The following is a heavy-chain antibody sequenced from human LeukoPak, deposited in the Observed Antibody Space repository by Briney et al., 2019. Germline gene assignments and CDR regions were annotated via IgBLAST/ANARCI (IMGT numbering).Heavy chain of an antibody. J-gene: IGHJ4*02. CDR1: GGSFSGYY. CDR3: ASVFGGTTGVSYFDY. CDR2: INHSGST. V-gene: IGHV4-34*01. D-gene: IGHD1-7*01. Sequence: SENLSLTCAVYGGSFSGYYWSWIRQPPGKGLEWIGEINHSGSTNYNPSLKSRVTISVDTSKNQFSLKLSSVTAADTAVYYCASVFGGTTGVSYFDYWGQGTLVTVSS.